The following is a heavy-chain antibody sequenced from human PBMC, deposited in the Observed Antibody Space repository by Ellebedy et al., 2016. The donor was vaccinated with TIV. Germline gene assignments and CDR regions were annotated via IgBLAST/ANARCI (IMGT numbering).Heavy chain of an antibody. D-gene: IGHD1-26*01. CDR1: GFTFSSYA. V-gene: IGHV3-23*01. Sequence: GESLKISXAASGFTFSSYAMSWVRQAPGKGLEWVSTISGSGGSTYYADSVKGRFTISRDKSKNTLYLQMNSLRAEDTAVYYCARRIVGATTDYWGQGTLVTVSS. J-gene: IGHJ4*02. CDR2: ISGSGGST. CDR3: ARRIVGATTDY.